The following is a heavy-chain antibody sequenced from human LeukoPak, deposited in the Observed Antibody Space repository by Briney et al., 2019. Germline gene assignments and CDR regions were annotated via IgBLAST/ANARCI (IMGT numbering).Heavy chain of an antibody. CDR2: ISSSGGST. CDR1: GFTFSSYG. V-gene: IGHV3-23*01. J-gene: IGHJ4*02. Sequence: GGSLRLSCAASGFTFSSYGMSWVRQAPGKGLEWVSTISSSGGSTYSADSVKGRFTISRDNSKNTLYLQMNSLRAEDTAVYYCAKSQSYDILTGCPDYWGQGTLVTVSS. CDR3: AKSQSYDILTGCPDY. D-gene: IGHD3-9*01.